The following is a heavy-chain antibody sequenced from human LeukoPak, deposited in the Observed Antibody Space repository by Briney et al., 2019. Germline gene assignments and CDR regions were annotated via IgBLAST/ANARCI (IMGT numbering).Heavy chain of an antibody. Sequence: GASVKVSCKASGYTFASYGISWVRQAPGQGLEWMGWISAYDGNTNYAQKLQGRVTMTTDASTSIAYMELRSLKSDDTAVYYCARAEDGGDYWGQGTLVTVSS. CDR3: ARAEDGGDY. D-gene: IGHD4-23*01. V-gene: IGHV1-18*01. CDR1: GYTFASYG. CDR2: ISAYDGNT. J-gene: IGHJ4*02.